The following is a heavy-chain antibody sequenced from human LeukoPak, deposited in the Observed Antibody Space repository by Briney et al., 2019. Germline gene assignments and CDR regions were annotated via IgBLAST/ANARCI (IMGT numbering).Heavy chain of an antibody. Sequence: GGSLRLSCAASGFTFSSYAMSWVRQAPGKWMEWVSAISGSVGNTYYADSVKGRFTISRDNSKNTLYLQMNSLRAEDTAVYYCANSDYGVPRYYFDYWGQGTLVTVSS. J-gene: IGHJ4*02. CDR2: ISGSVGNT. CDR3: ANSDYGVPRYYFDY. V-gene: IGHV3-23*01. D-gene: IGHD4-17*01. CDR1: GFTFSSYA.